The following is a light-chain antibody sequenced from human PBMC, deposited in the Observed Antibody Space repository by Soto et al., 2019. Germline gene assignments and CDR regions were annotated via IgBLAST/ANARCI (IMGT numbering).Light chain of an antibody. CDR2: RTS. CDR3: QQYGSPTT. Sequence: EIVLTQSPGTLSLSPGERATLSCRASQTVYNNYVAWYQQKPGQAPRLLIYRTSSRATGIPDRFSGSGSGTDFALTISRLEPEDLAVDYGQQYGSPTTFGQGTKVKLK. CDR1: QTVYNNY. V-gene: IGKV3-20*01. J-gene: IGKJ1*01.